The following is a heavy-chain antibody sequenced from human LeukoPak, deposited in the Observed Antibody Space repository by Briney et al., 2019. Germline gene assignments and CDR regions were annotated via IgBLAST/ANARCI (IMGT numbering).Heavy chain of an antibody. D-gene: IGHD2-15*01. CDR2: ISGSGGST. V-gene: IGHV3-23*01. CDR3: AKLPIVVVVAATHY. CDR1: GFTFSSYA. J-gene: IGHJ4*02. Sequence: GGSLRLSCAASGFTFSSYAMSLVRQAPGKGLEWVSAISGSGGSTYYADSVKGRFTISRDNSKNTLYLQMNSLRAEDTAVYYCAKLPIVVVVAATHYWGQGTLVTVSS.